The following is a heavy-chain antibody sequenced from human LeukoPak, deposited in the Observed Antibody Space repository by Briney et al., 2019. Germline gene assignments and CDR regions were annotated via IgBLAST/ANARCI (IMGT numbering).Heavy chain of an antibody. V-gene: IGHV3-74*01. J-gene: IGHJ3*02. Sequence: GGSLRLSCAASGFAFSRYWMHWVRQAPGKGLVWVSRVNGDGSTTTYADSVKGRFTISRDNAKNTLYLQMNSLRAEDTAVYYCARFTTYYYDSSRERYAFDIWGQGTMVTVSS. CDR2: VNGDGSTT. D-gene: IGHD3-22*01. CDR3: ARFTTYYYDSSRERYAFDI. CDR1: GFAFSRYW.